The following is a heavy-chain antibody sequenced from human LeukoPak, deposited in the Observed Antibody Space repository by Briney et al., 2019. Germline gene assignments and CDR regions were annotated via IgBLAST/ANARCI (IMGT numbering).Heavy chain of an antibody. J-gene: IGHJ2*01. D-gene: IGHD1-7*01. CDR3: ARMAWNSTPRWYFDL. V-gene: IGHV4-59*01. CDR1: GGSINNYY. CDR2: IYYSGST. Sequence: SETLSLTCTVSGGSINNYYWSWIRQPPGKGLDYIGYIYYSGSTNYNPSLMSRVSISVDTSKNQFSLKLSTVTAADTAVYYCARMAWNSTPRWYFDLWGRGTLVTVSS.